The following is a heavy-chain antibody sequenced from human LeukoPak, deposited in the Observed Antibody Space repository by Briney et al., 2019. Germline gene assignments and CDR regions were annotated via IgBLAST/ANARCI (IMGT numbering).Heavy chain of an antibody. CDR2: IYSSGST. V-gene: IGHV4-59*01. CDR1: GGSISSYY. CDR3: ARTDYYGSGSYGLDY. Sequence: SETLSLTCTVSGGSISSYYWSWIRQPPGKGLEWVGYIYSSGSTNYNPSLKSRVTISVDTSKNQFSLKLTSVTAADTAVYYCARTDYYGSGSYGLDYWGQGALVTVSS. J-gene: IGHJ4*02. D-gene: IGHD3-10*01.